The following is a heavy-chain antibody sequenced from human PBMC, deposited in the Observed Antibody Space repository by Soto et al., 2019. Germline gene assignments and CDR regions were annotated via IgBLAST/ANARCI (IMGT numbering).Heavy chain of an antibody. CDR3: TRGGAVAAVDI. Sequence: EVQLVESGGGLVQPGESLRLTCAASGFSFNNYHMQWVRQAPGTGLVWVSRINGEGTITSYADSVKGRFTICRENAKNTLDLQMNSLRAEVAAVYYCTRGGAVAAVDIWAQGTMVTVSS. CDR1: GFSFNNYH. J-gene: IGHJ3*02. D-gene: IGHD6-19*01. V-gene: IGHV3-74*01. CDR2: INGEGTIT.